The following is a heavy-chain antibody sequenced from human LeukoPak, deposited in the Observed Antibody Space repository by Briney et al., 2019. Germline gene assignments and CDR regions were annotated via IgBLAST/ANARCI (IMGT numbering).Heavy chain of an antibody. Sequence: PSETLSLTCTVSGGSISSYYWSRIRQPPGKGLEWIGYIYYSGSTNYNPSLKSRVTISVDTSKNQFSLKLSSVTAADTAVYYCARGIKMALPDYYYYYMDVWGKGTTVTVSS. CDR1: GGSISSYY. V-gene: IGHV4-59*01. CDR3: ARGIKMALPDYYYYYMDV. CDR2: IYYSGST. D-gene: IGHD5-24*01. J-gene: IGHJ6*03.